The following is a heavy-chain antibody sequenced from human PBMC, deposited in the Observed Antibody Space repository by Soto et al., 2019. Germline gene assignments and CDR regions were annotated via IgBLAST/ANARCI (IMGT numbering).Heavy chain of an antibody. J-gene: IGHJ4*02. CDR1: GGSISSGGYS. CDR3: ASSQTTVTSYDY. Sequence: QLQLQESGSGLVKPSQTLSLTCAASGGSISSGGYSWSWIRQPPGKGLEWIGYIYHSGSTYYNPSLKSRVTISVDRSTNQFSLKLSSVTAADTDVYYCASSQTTVTSYDYWGQGTLVTVSS. CDR2: IYHSGST. D-gene: IGHD4-17*01. V-gene: IGHV4-30-2*01.